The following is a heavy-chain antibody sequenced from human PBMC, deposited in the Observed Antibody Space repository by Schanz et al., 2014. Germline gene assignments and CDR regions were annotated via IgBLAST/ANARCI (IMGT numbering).Heavy chain of an antibody. J-gene: IGHJ4*02. CDR1: GLTFTSAW. V-gene: IGHV3-48*01. CDR3: VKDSFSAFDY. Sequence: EVQLVESGGGLVKPGGSLRLSCATSGLTFTSAWMSWVRQAPGKGLEYVSYISSGGTTTYHSDSVKGRFTMSRDNAKKSAFVQMNSRRAEGAAVYYCVKDSFSAFDYWGQGTLVTVSS. CDR2: ISSGGTTT. D-gene: IGHD3-3*01.